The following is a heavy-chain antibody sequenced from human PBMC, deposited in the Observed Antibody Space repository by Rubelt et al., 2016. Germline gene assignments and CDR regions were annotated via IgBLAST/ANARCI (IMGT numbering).Heavy chain of an antibody. D-gene: IGHD1/OR15-1a*01. V-gene: IGHV3-53*01. Sequence: GSIGYADSVKGRFTISRDNSKNTLYLQMNSLRAEDTAVYYCAREGLEQHAFDIWGQGTMVTVSS. CDR3: AREGLEQHAFDI. CDR2: GSI. J-gene: IGHJ3*02.